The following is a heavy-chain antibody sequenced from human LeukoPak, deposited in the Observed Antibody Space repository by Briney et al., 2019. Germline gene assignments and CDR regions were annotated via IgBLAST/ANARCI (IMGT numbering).Heavy chain of an antibody. D-gene: IGHD3-10*01. V-gene: IGHV4-39*01. J-gene: IGHJ6*03. CDR1: GGSISSSSYY. CDR3: ARHRTSGSGSYPYYYYYYMDV. CDR2: IYYSGST. Sequence: SETLSLTCTVSGGSISSSSYYWGWIRQPPGKGLEWIGSIYYSGSTYYDPSLKSRVTISVDTSKNQFSLKLSSVTAADTAVYYCARHRTSGSGSYPYYYYYYMDVWGKGTTVTISS.